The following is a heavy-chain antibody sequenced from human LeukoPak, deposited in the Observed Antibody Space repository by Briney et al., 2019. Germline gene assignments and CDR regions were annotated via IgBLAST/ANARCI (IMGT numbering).Heavy chain of an antibody. V-gene: IGHV2-5*08. D-gene: IGHD3-22*01. CDR3: AHRRYYDSSPWY. Sequence: TLSLTCTVSGGSISSGGYYWSWIRQPPGKALEWLALIYWDDDKRYSPSLKSRLTITKDTSKNQVVLTMTNMDPVDTATYYCAHRRYYDSSPWYWGQGTLVTVSS. J-gene: IGHJ4*02. CDR2: IYWDDDK. CDR1: GGSISSGGYY.